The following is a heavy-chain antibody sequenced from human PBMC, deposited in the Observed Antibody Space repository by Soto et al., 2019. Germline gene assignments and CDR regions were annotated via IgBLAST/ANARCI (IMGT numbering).Heavy chain of an antibody. J-gene: IGHJ4*02. CDR3: AKDLYDSSGYALDD. CDR1: GYTFTSYG. CDR2: IWYDGSNK. Sequence: SCKASGYTFTSYGMHWVRQAPGKGLEWVAVIWYDGSNKYYADSVKGRFTISRDNSKNTLYLQMNSLRAEDTAVYYCAKDLYDSSGYALDDWGQGTLVTVSS. D-gene: IGHD3-22*01. V-gene: IGHV3-33*06.